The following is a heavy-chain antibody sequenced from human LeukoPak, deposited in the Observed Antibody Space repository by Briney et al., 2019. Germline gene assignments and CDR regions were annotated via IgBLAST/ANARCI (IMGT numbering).Heavy chain of an antibody. CDR3: ARPPYCSGGSGPQHYYYYMTV. CDR2: INSDGSST. Sequence: GGSLRLSCAASGFTFTSWMHWVRQAPGKGLVWVSRINSDGSSTSYADSVKGRFTISRDNAKNTLYLQMNSLRAEGTAVYSCARPPYCSGGSGPQHYYYYMTVGGKGPRVTV. D-gene: IGHD2-15*01. V-gene: IGHV3-74*01. CDR1: GFTFTSW. J-gene: IGHJ6*03.